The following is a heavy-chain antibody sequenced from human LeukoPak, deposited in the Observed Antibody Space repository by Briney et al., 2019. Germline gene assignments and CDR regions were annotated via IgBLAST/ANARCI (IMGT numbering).Heavy chain of an antibody. D-gene: IGHD6-19*01. CDR3: VKGYSSGWYNFQH. CDR1: GFTFSSYA. Sequence: PGGSLRLSCSASGFTFSSYAMHWVRQAPGKGLEYVSAISSNGGSTCYADSVKGRFTISRDNSKNTLYLQMSSLRAEDTAVYYCVKGYSSGWYNFQHWGQGTLVTVSS. CDR2: ISSNGGST. V-gene: IGHV3-64D*06. J-gene: IGHJ1*01.